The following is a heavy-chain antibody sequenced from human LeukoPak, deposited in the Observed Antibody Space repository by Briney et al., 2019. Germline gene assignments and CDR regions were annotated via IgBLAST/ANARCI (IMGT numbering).Heavy chain of an antibody. Sequence: PSETLSLTCTVSGGSISNYDWSWIRQPPGKGLEWIRYIYYTGSTNYNPSLTGRVNISVDTSKNQFSLNLTSVTAADTAVYYCARWGSIAVARFDYWGQGTLVTVSS. CDR2: IYYTGST. CDR1: GGSISNYD. J-gene: IGHJ4*02. CDR3: ARWGSIAVARFDY. V-gene: IGHV4-59*01. D-gene: IGHD6-6*01.